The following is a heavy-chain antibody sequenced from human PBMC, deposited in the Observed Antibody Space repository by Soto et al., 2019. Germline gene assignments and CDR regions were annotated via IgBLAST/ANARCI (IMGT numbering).Heavy chain of an antibody. CDR1: GFTFSSYT. CDR2: ISGSGGST. D-gene: IGHD6-6*01. CDR3: AKEAGIAARPYYFDY. V-gene: IGHV3-23*01. Sequence: GESLKISCAASGFTFSSYTMSWVRQAPGKGLEWVSAISGSGGSTYYADSVKGRFTISRDNSKNTLYLQMNSLRAEDTAVYYCAKEAGIAARPYYFDYWGQGTLVTVSS. J-gene: IGHJ4*02.